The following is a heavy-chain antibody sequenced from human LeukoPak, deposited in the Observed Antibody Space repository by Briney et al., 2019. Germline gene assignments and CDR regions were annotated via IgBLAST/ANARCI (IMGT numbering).Heavy chain of an antibody. J-gene: IGHJ5*02. CDR2: IIPIFGTA. Sequence: ASVKVSCKASGGTFSSYAISWVRQAPGQGLEWMGGIIPIFGTANYAQKFQGRVTITADKSTSTAYMELSSLRSEDTAVYYCARELTPSSSSGENNWFDPWGQGTLVTVSS. CDR1: GGTFSSYA. V-gene: IGHV1-69*06. CDR3: ARELTPSSSSGENNWFDP. D-gene: IGHD6-6*01.